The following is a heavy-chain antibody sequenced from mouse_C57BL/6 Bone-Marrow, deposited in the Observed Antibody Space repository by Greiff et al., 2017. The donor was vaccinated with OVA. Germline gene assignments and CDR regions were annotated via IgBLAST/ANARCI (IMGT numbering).Heavy chain of an antibody. CDR2: IHTNSGST. CDR3: ARNLNWDGY. Sequence: QVQLQQPGAELVKPGASVKLSCTASGYTFTSYWMHWVKQRPGQGLEWIGMIHTNSGSTNYNEKFKSKATMTVDKSSSTAYMQLSSLTSEDSAVYYCARNLNWDGYWDQGTALTVTA. J-gene: IGHJ2*01. CDR1: GYTFTSYW. V-gene: IGHV1-64*01. D-gene: IGHD4-1*01.